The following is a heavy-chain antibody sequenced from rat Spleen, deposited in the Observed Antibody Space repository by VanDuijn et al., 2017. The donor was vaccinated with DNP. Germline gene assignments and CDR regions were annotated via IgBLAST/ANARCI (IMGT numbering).Heavy chain of an antibody. J-gene: IGHJ3*01. CDR2: IIYDGSRT. D-gene: IGHD1-4*01. V-gene: IGHV5-7*01. CDR1: GFTFSYYG. Sequence: EVHLVESGGGLVQPGRSLKLSCAASGFTFSYYGMAWVRQAPKKGLEWVATIIYDGSRTYYRDSVKGRFTISRDNAKSTLYLQMNSLRSEDMATYYCARPHGYNNGGFAYWGQGTAVTVSS. CDR3: ARPHGYNNGGFAY.